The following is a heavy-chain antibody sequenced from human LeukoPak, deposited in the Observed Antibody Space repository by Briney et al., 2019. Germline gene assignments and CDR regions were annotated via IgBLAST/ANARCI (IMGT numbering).Heavy chain of an antibody. D-gene: IGHD5-18*01. CDR2: ISYDGSNK. CDR3: ANPVDTAMEIVDY. Sequence: GGSLRLSCAASGFTFSSYAMHWVRQAPGKGLEWVAVISYDGSNKYYADSVKGRFTISRDNSKNTLYLQMNSLRAEDTAVYYCANPVDTAMEIVDYWGQGTLVTVSS. J-gene: IGHJ4*02. V-gene: IGHV3-30-3*01. CDR1: GFTFSSYA.